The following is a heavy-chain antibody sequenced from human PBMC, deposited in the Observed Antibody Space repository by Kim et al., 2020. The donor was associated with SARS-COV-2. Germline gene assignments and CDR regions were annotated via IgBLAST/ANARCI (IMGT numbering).Heavy chain of an antibody. CDR2: INHSGST. J-gene: IGHJ4*02. V-gene: IGHV4-34*01. D-gene: IGHD6-19*01. CDR3: ARVKRVAGSDY. Sequence: SETLSLTCAVYGGSFSGYYWSWIRQPPGKGLEWIGEINHSGSTNYNPSLKSRVTISVDTSKNQFSLKLSSVTAADTAVYYCARVKRVAGSDYWGQGTLVTVSS. CDR1: GGSFSGYY.